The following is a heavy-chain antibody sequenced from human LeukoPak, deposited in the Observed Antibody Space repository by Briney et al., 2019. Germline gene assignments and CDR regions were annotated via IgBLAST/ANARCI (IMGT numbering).Heavy chain of an antibody. J-gene: IGHJ4*02. V-gene: IGHV3-33*06. CDR1: GFTFSSYG. CDR2: IWYDGSNK. CDR3: AKDRPDYGGNSNYFDY. Sequence: GGSLRLSCAASGFTFSSYGMHWVRQAPGKGLEWVAVIWYDGSNKYYADSVKGRFTISRDNSKNTLYLQMNSLRAEDTAVYYCAKDRPDYGGNSNYFDYWGQGTLVTVSS. D-gene: IGHD4-23*01.